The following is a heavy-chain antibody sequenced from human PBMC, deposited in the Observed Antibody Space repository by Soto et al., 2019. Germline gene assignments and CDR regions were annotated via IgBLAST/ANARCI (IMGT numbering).Heavy chain of an antibody. CDR1: GGSISSSSYY. J-gene: IGHJ4*02. D-gene: IGHD3-22*01. CDR3: ARPDSSGYFDY. V-gene: IGHV4-39*01. Sequence: SETLSLTCTVSGGSISSSSYYWGWIRQPPGKGLEWIGSIYYSGSTYYNPSLKSRVTISVDTSKNQFSLKLSSVTAADTAVYYCARPDSSGYFDYWGQGTLVTVSS. CDR2: IYYSGST.